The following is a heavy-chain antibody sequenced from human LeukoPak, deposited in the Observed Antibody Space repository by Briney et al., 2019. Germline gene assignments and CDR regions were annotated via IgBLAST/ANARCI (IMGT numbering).Heavy chain of an antibody. CDR2: ISAYNGNT. J-gene: IGHJ4*02. CDR1: GYTFTSYY. CDR3: ARDRANWGLFDY. V-gene: IGHV1-18*04. Sequence: ASVKVSCKASGYTFTSYYMHWVRQAPGQGLEWMGWISAYNGNTNYAQKLQGRVTMTTDTSTSTAYMELRSLRSDDTAVYYCARDRANWGLFDYWGQGTLVTVSS. D-gene: IGHD7-27*01.